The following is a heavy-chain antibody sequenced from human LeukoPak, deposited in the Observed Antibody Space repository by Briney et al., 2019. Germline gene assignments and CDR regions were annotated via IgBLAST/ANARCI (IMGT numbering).Heavy chain of an antibody. CDR2: INPNSGGT. V-gene: IGHV1-2*02. Sequence: ASVKASCKASGYTFTGFYMHWVRQAPGQGLEWMGWINPNSGGTNYAQKFQGRVTMTRDTSINTAYMELSSLRSDDTAVFYCARAHLIAAPGYNWFDPWGQGTLVTVSS. CDR1: GYTFTGFY. J-gene: IGHJ5*02. CDR3: ARAHLIAAPGYNWFDP. D-gene: IGHD6-13*01.